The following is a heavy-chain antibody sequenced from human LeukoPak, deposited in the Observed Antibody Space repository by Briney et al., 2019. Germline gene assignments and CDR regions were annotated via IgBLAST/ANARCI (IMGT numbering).Heavy chain of an antibody. D-gene: IGHD3-22*01. CDR3: ARVRYDRSGGPFDI. CDR2: INPNSGGT. Sequence: ASVTVSCKASAFTFSDYYIHWIRQAPGQGLEWVGWINPNSGGTNYGQNFRGRVTMTRDTSISTAFMDLTRLRSDDTAVYYCARVRYDRSGGPFDIWGQGTMVTVSS. J-gene: IGHJ3*02. V-gene: IGHV1-2*02. CDR1: AFTFSDYY.